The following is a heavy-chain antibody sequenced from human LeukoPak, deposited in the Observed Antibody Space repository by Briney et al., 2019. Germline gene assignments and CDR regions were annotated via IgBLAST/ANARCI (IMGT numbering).Heavy chain of an antibody. J-gene: IGHJ4*02. V-gene: IGHV3-15*01. CDR3: TAVSGFSAYDWHYFDS. CDR1: GFSFTNTW. D-gene: IGHD5-12*01. Sequence: GGSLRLSCAASGFSFTNTWMSWVRRAPGKGREWGGRIRTNVDYGKVEYAAPVKGRFTTSRDDSKDTIYLHMTRLKTEDTAVYYCTAVSGFSAYDWHYFDSWGQGTLVTVSS. CDR2: IRTNVDYGKV.